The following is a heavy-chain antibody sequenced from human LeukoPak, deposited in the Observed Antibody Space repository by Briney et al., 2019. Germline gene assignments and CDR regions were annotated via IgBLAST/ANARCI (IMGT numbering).Heavy chain of an antibody. J-gene: IGHJ4*01. Sequence: GGSLRLSCVGSGFTFRDYAMQWVRQAPDRGLEWVASIWYDGSNKYYADSVTGRFTISRDNSKNTVYLQMNSQRVEDTAIYYCARGVGTMGGRPDYWGQGTQVTVSS. CDR2: IWYDGSNK. CDR3: ARGVGTMGGRPDY. D-gene: IGHD1/OR15-1a*01. CDR1: GFTFRDYA. V-gene: IGHV3-33*01.